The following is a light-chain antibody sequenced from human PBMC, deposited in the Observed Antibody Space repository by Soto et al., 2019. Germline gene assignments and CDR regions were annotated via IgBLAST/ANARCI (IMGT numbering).Light chain of an antibody. CDR1: QSVSSN. CDR3: QQRSNWPPWT. V-gene: IGKV3-15*01. J-gene: IGKJ1*01. CDR2: GAS. Sequence: IVMTQSPATLSVSPGERATLSCRASQSVSSNLAWYQQKPGQAPRLLIYGASTRATGIPARFSGSGSGTDFSLTIRRLEPDDFAVYYCQQRSNWPPWTFGQGTKVDIK.